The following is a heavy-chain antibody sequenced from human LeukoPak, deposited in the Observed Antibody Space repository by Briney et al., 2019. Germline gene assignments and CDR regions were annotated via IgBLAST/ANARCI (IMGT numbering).Heavy chain of an antibody. CDR3: ARESGSHDEVHHYMDV. CDR1: GGSISSYY. V-gene: IGHV4-4*07. D-gene: IGHD1-26*01. J-gene: IGHJ6*03. CDR2: IYTSGST. Sequence: SETLSLTCTVSGGSISSYYWSWIRQPAGKGLEWIGRIYTSGSTNYNPSLKSRVTMSVDTSKNQFSLKLSSVTAADTAVYYCARESGSHDEVHHYMDVWGKGTTVTVSS.